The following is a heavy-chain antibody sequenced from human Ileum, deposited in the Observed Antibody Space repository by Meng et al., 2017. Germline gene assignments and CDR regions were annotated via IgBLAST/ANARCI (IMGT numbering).Heavy chain of an antibody. CDR3: ARGRVVVSAAPLDS. D-gene: IGHD2-15*01. J-gene: IGHJ4*02. V-gene: IGHV3-21*01. Sequence: EVQLVESGGGLVKPGGSLRLSCVASGFSFSSNSMNWVRQAPGKVLEWVASISSSSSYADSVKGRFTISRDNAKNSLYLQMNSLRVEDMAVYYCARGRVVVSAAPLDSWGQGTLVTVSS. CDR2: ISSSSS. CDR1: GFSFSSNS.